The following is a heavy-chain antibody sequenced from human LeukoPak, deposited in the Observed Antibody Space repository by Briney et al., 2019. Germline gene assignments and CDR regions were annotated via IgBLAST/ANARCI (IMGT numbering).Heavy chain of an antibody. Sequence: SETLSLTCTVSGGSISSSSYYWGWIRQPPGKGLEWIGSIYYSGSTNYNPSLKSRVTISVDTSKNQFSLKLSSVTAADTAVYYCASAPRYGDPFDYWGQGTLVTVSS. CDR1: GGSISSSSYY. CDR2: IYYSGST. J-gene: IGHJ4*02. D-gene: IGHD4-17*01. CDR3: ASAPRYGDPFDY. V-gene: IGHV4-39*07.